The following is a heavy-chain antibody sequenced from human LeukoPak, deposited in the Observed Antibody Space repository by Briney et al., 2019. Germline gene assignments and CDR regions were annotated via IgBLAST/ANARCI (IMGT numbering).Heavy chain of an antibody. V-gene: IGHV3-23*01. J-gene: IGHJ4*02. Sequence: PGGFLRLSCAASGFTFSNYAMSWVRQAPGKGLEWVSTISGSGGSTYYADSVKGQFTISRDNSKNTLYLQMNSLRAEDTAVYYCAKEEWLLAVYFDYWGQGTLVTVSS. CDR1: GFTFSNYA. CDR2: ISGSGGST. D-gene: IGHD3-3*01. CDR3: AKEEWLLAVYFDY.